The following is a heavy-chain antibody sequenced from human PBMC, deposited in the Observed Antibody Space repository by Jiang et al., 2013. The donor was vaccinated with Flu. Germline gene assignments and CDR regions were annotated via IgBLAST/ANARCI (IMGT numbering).Heavy chain of an antibody. V-gene: IGHV4-39*01. Sequence: LLKPSETLSLTCTVSGGSISITNSYWDWIRQPPGKGLEWIGNVYYSGFTDYNPSLKSRVTMSVDTSKNQFSLKLSSVTAADTAVYYCARHYGNAPCGLWGQGTLVTVSS. CDR1: GGSISITNSY. CDR2: VYYSGFT. D-gene: IGHD4-23*01. J-gene: IGHJ1*01. CDR3: ARHYGNAPCGL.